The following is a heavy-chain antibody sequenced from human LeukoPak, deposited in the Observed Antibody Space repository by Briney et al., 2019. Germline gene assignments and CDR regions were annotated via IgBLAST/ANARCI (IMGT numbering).Heavy chain of an antibody. Sequence: GGSLRLSCAASGFTFSDYDMSWIRQAPGKGLEYVSYISSGGSSRYYANSVKGRFAISRDNARQSLILQMYSLRAEDTAVYFCAKNYHGSGSHYDYWGQGTLVTVSS. CDR1: GFTFSDYD. V-gene: IGHV3-11*04. D-gene: IGHD3-10*01. CDR3: AKNYHGSGSHYDY. J-gene: IGHJ4*02. CDR2: ISSGGSSR.